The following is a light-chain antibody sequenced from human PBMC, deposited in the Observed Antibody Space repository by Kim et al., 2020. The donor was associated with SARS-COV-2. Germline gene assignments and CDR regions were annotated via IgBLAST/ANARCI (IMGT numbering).Light chain of an antibody. CDR3: NSRDSSGNHLV. CDR2: GKN. CDR1: SLRSYY. Sequence: AWGQKVRITCQGASLRSYYASWYQQKPGQAPVLVIYGKNNRPSGIPDRFSGSSSGNTASLTITGAQAEDEADYYCNSRDSSGNHLVFGGGTQLTVL. V-gene: IGLV3-19*01. J-gene: IGLJ2*01.